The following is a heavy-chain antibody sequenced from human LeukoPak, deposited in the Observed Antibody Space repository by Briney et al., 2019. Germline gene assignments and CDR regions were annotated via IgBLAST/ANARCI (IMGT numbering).Heavy chain of an antibody. V-gene: IGHV4-38-2*02. D-gene: IGHD4-17*01. CDR3: ARVQYGDYVGY. J-gene: IGHJ4*02. CDR1: GYSISSGYY. CDR2: IYSSGGT. Sequence: SETLSLTCTVSGYSISSGYYWGWIRQPPGKGLEWIGNIYSSGGTNYNPSLKSRLTMSIDTSKNQFSLKLTSVTAADTATYYCARVQYGDYVGYWGQGTLVTVSS.